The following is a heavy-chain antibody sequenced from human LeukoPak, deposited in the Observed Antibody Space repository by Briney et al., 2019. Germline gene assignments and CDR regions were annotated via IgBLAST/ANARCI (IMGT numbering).Heavy chain of an antibody. Sequence: GGSLRLSCAASRFTFGIYWMSWVRQAPGKALEWVANINQDGSETYYVDSVEGRFTISRDNAKNSLYLQMNSLRAEDTALYYCARAASAGTVDYWGQGILVTVSS. J-gene: IGHJ4*02. CDR2: INQDGSET. D-gene: IGHD6-13*01. CDR1: RFTFGIYW. V-gene: IGHV3-7*01. CDR3: ARAASAGTVDY.